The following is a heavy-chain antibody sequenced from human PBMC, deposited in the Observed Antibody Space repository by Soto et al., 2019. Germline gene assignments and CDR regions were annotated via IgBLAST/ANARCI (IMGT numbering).Heavy chain of an antibody. D-gene: IGHD3-3*01. Sequence: QVQLVQSGAEVKKPGSSVKVSCKASGGTFSSYAISWVRQAPGQGLEWMGGIIPIFGTANYAQKFQGRVTITADKSTSTAYMELSSLRSEDTAVYYCAREFTIFGVVTGYYYYGMDVWGQGTTVTVSS. CDR1: GGTFSSYA. J-gene: IGHJ6*02. CDR2: IIPIFGTA. CDR3: AREFTIFGVVTGYYYYGMDV. V-gene: IGHV1-69*06.